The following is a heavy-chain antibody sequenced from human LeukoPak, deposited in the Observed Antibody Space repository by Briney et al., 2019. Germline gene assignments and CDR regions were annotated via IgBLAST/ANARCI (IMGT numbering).Heavy chain of an antibody. CDR3: AKDPTYYYYYYMDV. V-gene: IGHV3-48*03. D-gene: IGHD4-11*01. J-gene: IGHJ6*03. CDR1: GFTFSSYE. CDR2: ISSSGSTI. Sequence: GGSLRLSCAASGFTFSSYEMNWVRQAPGKGLEWVSYISSSGSTIYYADSVKGRFTISRDNSKNTLYLQMNSLRAEDTAVYYCAKDPTYYYYYYMDVWGKGTTVTVSS.